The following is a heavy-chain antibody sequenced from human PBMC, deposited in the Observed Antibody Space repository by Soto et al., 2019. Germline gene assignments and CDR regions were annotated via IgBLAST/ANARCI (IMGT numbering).Heavy chain of an antibody. Sequence: ASVKVSCKASGYTFTSYAMYWVRQAPGQRLEWMGWINAGNGNTKYSQKFQGRVTITRDTSASTAYMELSSLRSEDTAVYYCARDIMDDYDYIWGSYRLMDVWGKGTTVTVSS. CDR3: ARDIMDDYDYIWGSYRLMDV. J-gene: IGHJ6*03. V-gene: IGHV1-3*01. D-gene: IGHD3-16*02. CDR1: GYTFTSYA. CDR2: INAGNGNT.